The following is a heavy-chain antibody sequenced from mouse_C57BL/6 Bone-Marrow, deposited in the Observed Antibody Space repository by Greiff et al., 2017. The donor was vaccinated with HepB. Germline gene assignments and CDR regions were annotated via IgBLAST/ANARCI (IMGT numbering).Heavy chain of an antibody. CDR1: GFTFSSYA. CDR2: ISDGGSYT. Sequence: EVHLVESGGGLVKPGGSLKLSCAASGFTFSSYAMSWVRQTPEKRLEWVATISDGGSYTYYPDNVKGRFTISRDNAKNNLYLQMSHLKSEDTAMYYCARSKVLLPHWYFDVWGTGTTVTVSS. J-gene: IGHJ1*03. V-gene: IGHV5-4*01. CDR3: ARSKVLLPHWYFDV. D-gene: IGHD1-1*01.